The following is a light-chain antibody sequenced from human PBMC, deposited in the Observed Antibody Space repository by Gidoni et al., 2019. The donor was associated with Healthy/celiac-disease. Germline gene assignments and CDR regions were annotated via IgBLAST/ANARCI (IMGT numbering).Light chain of an antibody. CDR3: MQALQTPFT. Sequence: DIVMTQSPLSLPVTPGEPASISCRSSQSLLHSNGYKYLDWDLQKPGQSPQLLICLGSNRASGVPDRFSGSGSGTDFTLKISRVEAEDVGVYYCMQALQTPFTFGPGTKVDIK. V-gene: IGKV2-28*01. J-gene: IGKJ3*01. CDR2: LGS. CDR1: QSLLHSNGYKY.